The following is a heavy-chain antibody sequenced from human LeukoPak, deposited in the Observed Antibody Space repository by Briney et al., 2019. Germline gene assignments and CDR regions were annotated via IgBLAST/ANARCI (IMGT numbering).Heavy chain of an antibody. CDR2: INPNSGGT. Sequence: ASVKVSCKASGYTFTGYYMHWVRQAPGQGLEWMGWINPNSGGTNYAQKFQGRVTMTRDTSISTAYMELRSLRSDDTAVYYCAREREDIVVVPAASDAFDIWGQGTMVTVSS. CDR3: AREREDIVVVPAASDAFDI. J-gene: IGHJ3*02. V-gene: IGHV1-2*02. D-gene: IGHD2-2*01. CDR1: GYTFTGYY.